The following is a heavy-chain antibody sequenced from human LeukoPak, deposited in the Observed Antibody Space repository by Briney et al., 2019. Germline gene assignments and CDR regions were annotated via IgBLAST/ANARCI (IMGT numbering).Heavy chain of an antibody. J-gene: IGHJ3*02. CDR2: IYPGDSDT. D-gene: IGHD2-2*01. CDR1: GYSFTSYW. CDR3: ARYRISSTSLYDAFDI. V-gene: IGHV5-51*01. Sequence: GESLKISCKGSGYSFTSYWIGWVRQMPGKGLEWMGIIYPGDSDTRYSPSFQGQVTISADKSISTAYLQWSSLKASDTAMYYCARYRISSTSLYDAFDIWGQGTMVTVSS.